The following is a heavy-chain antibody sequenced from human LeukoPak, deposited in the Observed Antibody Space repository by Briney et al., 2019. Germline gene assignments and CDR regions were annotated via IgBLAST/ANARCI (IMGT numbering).Heavy chain of an antibody. V-gene: IGHV3-23*01. D-gene: IGHD1-26*01. CDR2: ISGSGAGT. Sequence: GGSLRLSCAASGFTFSNYAMSWVRQAPGKGLEWVSAISGSGAGTYYADSVKGRFTISRDHSKNTLYLQMNSLRAEDTAVYYCARDGYSGSYYRLYYFFMDVWGKGTTVTVSS. CDR3: ARDGYSGSYYRLYYFFMDV. J-gene: IGHJ6*03. CDR1: GFTFSNYA.